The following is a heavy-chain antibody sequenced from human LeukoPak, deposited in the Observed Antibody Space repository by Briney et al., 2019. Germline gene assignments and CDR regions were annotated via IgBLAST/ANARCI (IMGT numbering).Heavy chain of an antibody. J-gene: IGHJ5*01. D-gene: IGHD6-13*01. Sequence: GGSLRLSCAASGFTFRNYWMIWVRQAPGKGLEWVANIKQDGNFTNYLDTVKGRFTISRDNAKNSLYLQMSSLRGEDTAIYYCAKDPGDSSTFWNWFDSWGQGTLVAVSS. V-gene: IGHV3-7*01. CDR2: IKQDGNFT. CDR1: GFTFRNYW. CDR3: AKDPGDSSTFWNWFDS.